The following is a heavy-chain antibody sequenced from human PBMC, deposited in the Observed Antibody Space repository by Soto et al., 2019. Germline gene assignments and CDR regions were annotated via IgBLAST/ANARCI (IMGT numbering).Heavy chain of an antibody. V-gene: IGHV1-69*04. D-gene: IGHD2-15*01. CDR3: ARDATGTHFDY. CDR1: SSYT. CDR2: IIPILGIA. J-gene: IGHJ4*02. Sequence: SSYTISWVRQAPGQGLEWMGRIIPILGIANYAQKFHGRVTITADKSTSTAYMELSSLISEDTAVYYCARDATGTHFDYWGQGTLVTVSS.